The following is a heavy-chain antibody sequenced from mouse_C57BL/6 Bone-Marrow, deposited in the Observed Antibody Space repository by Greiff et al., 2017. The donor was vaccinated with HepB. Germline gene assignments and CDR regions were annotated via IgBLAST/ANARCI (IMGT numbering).Heavy chain of an antibody. D-gene: IGHD4-1*01. CDR1: GYTFTSYW. CDR3: AREGVNWVYAMDY. V-gene: IGHV1-64*01. J-gene: IGHJ4*01. CDR2: IHPNSGST. Sequence: VQLQQPGAELVKPGASVKLSCKASGYTFTSYWMHWVKQRPGQGLEWIGMIHPNSGSTNYNEKFKSKATLTVDKSSSTAYMQLSSLTSEESAVYYCAREGVNWVYAMDYWGQGTSVTVSS.